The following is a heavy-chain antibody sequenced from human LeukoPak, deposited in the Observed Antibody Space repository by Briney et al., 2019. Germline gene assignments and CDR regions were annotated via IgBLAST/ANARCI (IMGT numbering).Heavy chain of an antibody. J-gene: IGHJ4*02. D-gene: IGHD6-13*01. CDR3: AKERSGSSSSWYTNYFDY. Sequence: LAGGSLRLSCAASGFTFSSYGMHWVRQAPGKGLEWVAFIRYDGSNKYYADSVKGRFTISRDNSKNTLYLQMNSLRAEDTAVYYCAKERSGSSSSWYTNYFDYWGQGTLVTVSS. CDR2: IRYDGSNK. V-gene: IGHV3-30*02. CDR1: GFTFSSYG.